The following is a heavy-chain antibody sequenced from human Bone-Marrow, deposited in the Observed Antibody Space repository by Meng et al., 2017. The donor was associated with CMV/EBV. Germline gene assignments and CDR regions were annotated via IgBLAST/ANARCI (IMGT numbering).Heavy chain of an antibody. J-gene: IGHJ6*02. D-gene: IGHD2-2*02. Sequence: SLKISCAASGFTFDDYAMHWVRQGPGKGLEWVSGISWNSGSIGYADSVKGRFTISRDNAKNSLYLQMNSLRAGDTAVYYCARVDTDYYYGMDVWGQGTTVTVSS. V-gene: IGHV3-9*01. CDR1: GFTFDDYA. CDR2: ISWNSGSI. CDR3: ARVDTDYYYGMDV.